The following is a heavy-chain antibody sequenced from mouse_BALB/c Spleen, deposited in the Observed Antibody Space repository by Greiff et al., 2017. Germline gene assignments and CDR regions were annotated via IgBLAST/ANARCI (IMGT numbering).Heavy chain of an antibody. V-gene: IGHV1-20*02. D-gene: IGHD1-1*01. CDR1: GYSFTGYF. J-gene: IGHJ4*01. CDR3: ASGSSYGGAMDY. Sequence: EVKLVESGPELVKPGASVKISCKASGYSFTGYFMNWVMQSHGKSLEWIGRINPYNGDTFYNQKFKGKATLTVDKSSSTAHMELRSLASEDSAVYYCASGSSYGGAMDYWGQGTSVTVSS. CDR2: INPYNGDT.